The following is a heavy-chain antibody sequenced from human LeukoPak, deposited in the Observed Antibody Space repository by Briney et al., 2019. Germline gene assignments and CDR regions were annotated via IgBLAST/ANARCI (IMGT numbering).Heavy chain of an antibody. J-gene: IGHJ4*02. CDR3: AREDSSSSIFDY. V-gene: IGHV1-69*04. CDR2: IIPILGIA. CDR1: GGTFSSYA. D-gene: IGHD6-6*01. Sequence: GASVKVSCKASGGTFSSYAISWVRQAPGQGLEWMGRIIPILGIANYAQKFQGRVTITADKSTSTAYMELSSLRSEDTAVYYCAREDSSSSIFDYWGQGTLVTVSS.